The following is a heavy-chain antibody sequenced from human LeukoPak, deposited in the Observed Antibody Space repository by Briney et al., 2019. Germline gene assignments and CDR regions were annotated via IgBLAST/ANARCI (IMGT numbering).Heavy chain of an antibody. CDR2: IKSKTDGGTR. CDR1: GFTFSNAW. CDR3: TTYDSSGYYYKVGMDY. D-gene: IGHD3-22*01. V-gene: IGHV3-15*01. J-gene: IGHJ4*02. Sequence: NPGGSLRLSCAASGFTFSNAWMSWVRQAPGKGLEWVGRIKSKTDGGTRDYAAPVKGRFTISRDDSKNTLFLQMNSLQTEDTAVYYCTTYDSSGYYYKVGMDYWGQGTLVTVSS.